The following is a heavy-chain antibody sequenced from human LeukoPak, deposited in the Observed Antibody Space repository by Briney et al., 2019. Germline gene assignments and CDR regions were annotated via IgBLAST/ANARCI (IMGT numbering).Heavy chain of an antibody. CDR2: IYSSGST. J-gene: IGHJ4*02. CDR1: GGSISSYY. V-gene: IGHV4-4*07. D-gene: IGHD5-24*01. Sequence: SETLSLTCTVSGGSISSYYWSWIRQPAGKGLEWIGRIYSSGSTNYNASLKSRVTMSVDTSKNQFSLKLSSVTAADTAVYYCAREVSARDGSLGRPFDYWAREPWSPSPQ. CDR3: AREVSARDGSLGRPFDY.